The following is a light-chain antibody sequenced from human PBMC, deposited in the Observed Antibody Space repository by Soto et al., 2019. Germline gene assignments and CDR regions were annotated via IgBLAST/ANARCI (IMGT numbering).Light chain of an antibody. V-gene: IGKV3-20*01. Sequence: EIVLTQSPGILSLSPRERATLSCRASQRVSSSYLAWYQQKPGQAPRLLIYGASNRATGIPDRFSASGSKTNFTLTIRRLEPEDFAVYYCQQYGSSPPYTFGQGTKLEIK. J-gene: IGKJ2*01. CDR3: QQYGSSPPYT. CDR1: QRVSSSY. CDR2: GAS.